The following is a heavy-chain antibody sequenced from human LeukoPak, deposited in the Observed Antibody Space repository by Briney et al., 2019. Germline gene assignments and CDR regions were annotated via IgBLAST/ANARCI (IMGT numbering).Heavy chain of an antibody. Sequence: ASVKVSCKASGYTFTMYAIHWVRQAPGQRLEWMVWINAGNGNTKYSQELQGRVTITRDKSASTAYMEMSSLRSEDTAVYYCARTTEGGYTYDYFYYYYMDVWGKGTTVTISS. J-gene: IGHJ6*03. D-gene: IGHD5-18*01. V-gene: IGHV1-3*03. CDR1: GYTFTMYA. CDR3: ARTTEGGYTYDYFYYYYMDV. CDR2: INAGNGNT.